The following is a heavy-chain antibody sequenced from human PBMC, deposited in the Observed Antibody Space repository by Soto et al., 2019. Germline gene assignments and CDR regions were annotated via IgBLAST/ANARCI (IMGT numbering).Heavy chain of an antibody. Sequence: PVGSLRLSCAASGFTFSSYSMNWVRQAPGKGLEWVSSISSSSSYIYYADSVKGRFTISRDNAKNSLYLQMNSLRAEDTAVYYCARKAVVPAAPGWFDPWGQGTLVTVSS. D-gene: IGHD2-2*01. V-gene: IGHV3-21*01. J-gene: IGHJ5*02. CDR1: GFTFSSYS. CDR2: ISSSSSYI. CDR3: ARKAVVPAAPGWFDP.